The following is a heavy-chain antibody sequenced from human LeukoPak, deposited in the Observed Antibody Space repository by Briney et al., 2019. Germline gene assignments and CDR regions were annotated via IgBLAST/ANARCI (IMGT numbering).Heavy chain of an antibody. D-gene: IGHD3-16*01. Sequence: PGGSLRLSCAASGFTVSSNYMSWVRQAPGKGLEWVSVIYSGGSTYYADSVKGRFTISRDNSKNTLYLQMNSLRAEDTAVYYCARVSLMITFGGVITNDAFDIWGQGTMVTVSS. CDR1: GFTVSSNY. CDR2: IYSGGST. J-gene: IGHJ3*02. V-gene: IGHV3-53*01. CDR3: ARVSLMITFGGVITNDAFDI.